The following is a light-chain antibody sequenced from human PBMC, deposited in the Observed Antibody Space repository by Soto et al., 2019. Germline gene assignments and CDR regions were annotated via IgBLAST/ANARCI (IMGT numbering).Light chain of an antibody. V-gene: IGLV2-8*01. J-gene: IGLJ1*01. CDR2: EVT. CDR3: YSYAGSNNYV. Sequence: QSALTQPPSASGSPGQSVTISCTGTSSDVGGYNFVSWYQHHPGKAPKLMIYEVTKRPSGVPDRFSGSKSGNTASLTVSGLQADDEADYYCYSYAGSNNYVFGTGTKLTVL. CDR1: SSDVGGYNF.